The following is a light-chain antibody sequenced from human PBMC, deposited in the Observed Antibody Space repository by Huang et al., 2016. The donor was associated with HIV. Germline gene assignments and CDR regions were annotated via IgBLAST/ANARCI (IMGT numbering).Light chain of an antibody. CDR1: QSLSSGY. CDR3: HQYGRSSWT. CDR2: GAS. J-gene: IGKJ1*01. Sequence: EVVLTQSPGILSLSPGKRATLYCRASQSLSSGYLAWYQQKPGQAPRLLIRGASSRATGIPDRFSGSGSGTDFTLTISRLEPEDFAVYYCHQYGRSSWTFGQGTKVEI. V-gene: IGKV3-20*01.